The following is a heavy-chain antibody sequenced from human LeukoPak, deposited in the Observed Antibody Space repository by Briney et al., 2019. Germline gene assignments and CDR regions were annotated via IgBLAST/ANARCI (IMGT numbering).Heavy chain of an antibody. CDR2: ISSNGGST. J-gene: IGHJ6*04. D-gene: IGHD5-12*01. Sequence: PGGSLRLSCSASGFTFSSYAMHWVRQAPGKGLEYVSAISSNGGSTYYADSVKGRFTISRDNSKNTLYLQMSSLRAEDTAVYHCVKGSGATTAGGDVWGKGTTVTVSS. V-gene: IGHV3-64D*06. CDR1: GFTFSSYA. CDR3: VKGSGATTAGGDV.